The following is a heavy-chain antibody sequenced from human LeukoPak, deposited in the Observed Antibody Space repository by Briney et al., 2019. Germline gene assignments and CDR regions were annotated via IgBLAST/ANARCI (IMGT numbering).Heavy chain of an antibody. CDR3: ATVMMNTHNAFDI. Sequence: GSLRLSCEASGFSFSNYWMTWVRQAPGKGLEWVANIKQHGSEKDNVDSVKGRFTPSRDNAKNSLYLQMNSLRAEDTAVYYCATVMMNTHNAFDIWGQGTVVTVSS. CDR1: GFSFSNYW. V-gene: IGHV3-7*05. J-gene: IGHJ3*02. CDR2: IKQHGSEK. D-gene: IGHD3-16*01.